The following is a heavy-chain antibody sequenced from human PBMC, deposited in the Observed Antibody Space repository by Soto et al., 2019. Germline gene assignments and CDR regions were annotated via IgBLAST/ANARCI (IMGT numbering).Heavy chain of an antibody. D-gene: IGHD1-1*01. J-gene: IGHJ4*02. Sequence: EVQLLESGGGLVQPGGSLRLSCAASGFSFSNHAMSWVRQAPGKGLECISAISGSGENTYYTGSVKGRFTISRDNSKTTLYLEKNGLRAEDTAGYYWAKDERLGCGACVDNWGQGTLVTVSS. CDR3: AKDERLGCGACVDN. CDR2: ISGSGENT. CDR1: GFSFSNHA. V-gene: IGHV3-23*01.